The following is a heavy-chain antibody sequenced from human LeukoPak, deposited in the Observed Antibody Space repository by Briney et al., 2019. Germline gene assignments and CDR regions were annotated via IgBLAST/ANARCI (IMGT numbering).Heavy chain of an antibody. CDR2: ISTSGNSI. CDR1: GFTFSSYE. D-gene: IGHD3-9*01. V-gene: IGHV3-48*03. J-gene: IGHJ4*02. CDR3: ARDYDILTGYFGDDY. Sequence: PGGSLRLSCAASGFTFSSYEMNWVRQAPGKGLEWVSYISTSGNSIYYADSVKGRFTISRDNAKNSLYLQMNSLRAEDTAVYYCARDYDILTGYFGDDYWGQGTLVTVSS.